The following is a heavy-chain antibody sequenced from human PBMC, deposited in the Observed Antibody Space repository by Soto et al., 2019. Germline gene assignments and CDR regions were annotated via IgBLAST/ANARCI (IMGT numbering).Heavy chain of an antibody. CDR1: GGSFSSYA. CDR2: IIPIFGTA. J-gene: IGHJ5*01. V-gene: IGHV1-69*13. Sequence: GAPVKVSCKASGGSFSSYAISWLRQAPGQGLEWMGGIIPIFGTANYAQKFQGRVTITADESTSTAYMELSSLRSEDTAVYYCARGDTYDPTWGHGTLVTVSS. D-gene: IGHD3-22*01. CDR3: ARGDTYDPT.